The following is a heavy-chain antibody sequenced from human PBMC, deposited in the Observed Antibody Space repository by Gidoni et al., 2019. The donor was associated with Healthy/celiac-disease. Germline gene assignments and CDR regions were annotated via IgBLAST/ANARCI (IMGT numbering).Heavy chain of an antibody. Sequence: NHTGSTNYNPSLKSRVTISVDTSKNQFSLKLSSVTAADTAVYYCARERYSGDLDYWGQGTLVTVSS. CDR2: NHTGST. J-gene: IGHJ4*02. CDR3: ARERYSGDLDY. D-gene: IGHD1-26*01. V-gene: IGHV4-34*01.